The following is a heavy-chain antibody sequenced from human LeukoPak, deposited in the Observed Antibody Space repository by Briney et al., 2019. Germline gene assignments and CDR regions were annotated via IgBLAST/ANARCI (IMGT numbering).Heavy chain of an antibody. J-gene: IGHJ4*02. D-gene: IGHD6-19*01. CDR2: ISYDGSNK. V-gene: IGHV3-30*18. CDR1: GFTFSSYG. Sequence: GGSLRLSCAASGFTFSSYGMHWVRQAPGKGLEWVAVISYDGSNKYYADSVKGRFTISRGNSKNTLYLQMNSLRAEDTAVYYCAKDSREVAGYFDYWGQGTLVTVSS. CDR3: AKDSREVAGYFDY.